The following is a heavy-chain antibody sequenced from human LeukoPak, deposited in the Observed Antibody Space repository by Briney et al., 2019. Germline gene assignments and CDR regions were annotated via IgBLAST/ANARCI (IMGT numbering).Heavy chain of an antibody. V-gene: IGHV3-23*01. CDR1: GPTFRNYA. Sequence: GSLRPSCADSGPTFRNYAMTRVRPAPGKGVGWVSIITGGGIGTSYADSVKGRFTVYRDNSKNTLYLQMNSLRAGDTAVYYCAKDPNGDYVGAFDSWGQGTSVTVSS. CDR2: ITGGGIGT. D-gene: IGHD4-17*01. J-gene: IGHJ3*01. CDR3: AKDPNGDYVGAFDS.